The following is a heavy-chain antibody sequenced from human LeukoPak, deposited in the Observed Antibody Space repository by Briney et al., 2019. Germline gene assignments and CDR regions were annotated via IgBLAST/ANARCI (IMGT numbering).Heavy chain of an antibody. V-gene: IGHV1-2*02. CDR3: ARGHVLRYFDWLLDY. J-gene: IGHJ4*02. CDR1: GYTFTGYY. Sequence: VASVKVSCKASGYTFTGYYMHWVRQAPGQGLEWMGWINPNSGGTNYAQKFQGRVTVTRDTSISTAYMELSRLRSDDTAVYYCARGHVLRYFDWLLDYWGQGTLVTVSS. CDR2: INPNSGGT. D-gene: IGHD3-9*01.